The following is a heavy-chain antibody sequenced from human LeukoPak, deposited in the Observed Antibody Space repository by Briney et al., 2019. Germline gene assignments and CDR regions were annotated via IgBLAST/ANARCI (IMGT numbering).Heavy chain of an antibody. V-gene: IGHV4-30-4*08. J-gene: IGHJ6*03. CDR3: ARDGYYGSGSPHYMDV. Sequence: PSETLSLTCTVSGGSISSGDYYWSWIRQPPGKGLEWIGYIYYSGSTCYNPPLKSRVTISVDTSKNQFSLKLSSVTAADTAVYYCARDGYYGSGSPHYMDVWGKGTTVTVSS. CDR2: IYYSGST. D-gene: IGHD3-10*01. CDR1: GGSISSGDYY.